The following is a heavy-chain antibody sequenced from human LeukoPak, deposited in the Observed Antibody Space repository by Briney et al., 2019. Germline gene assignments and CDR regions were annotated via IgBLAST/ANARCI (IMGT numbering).Heavy chain of an antibody. CDR1: GYSISSGYY. CDR2: IYHSGST. D-gene: IGHD2-2*02. J-gene: IGHJ5*02. Sequence: PSVTLSLTCAVSGYSISSGYYWGWIRQPPGKGLEWIGSIYHSGSTYYNPSLKSRVTISVDTSKNQFSLKLSSVTAADTAVYYCAQGQLLYRRWFDPWGQGALVTVSS. CDR3: AQGQLLYRRWFDP. V-gene: IGHV4-38-2*01.